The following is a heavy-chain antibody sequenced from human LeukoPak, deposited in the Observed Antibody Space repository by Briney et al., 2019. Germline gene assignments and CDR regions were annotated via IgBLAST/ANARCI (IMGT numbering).Heavy chain of an antibody. CDR3: ARERRGPHYDFWSGQRRIYYYGMGV. CDR2: MNPNSGNT. J-gene: IGHJ6*02. CDR1: GYTFTSYD. D-gene: IGHD3-3*01. V-gene: IGHV1-8*01. Sequence: GASVKVSCKASGYTFTSYDINWVRQATGQGLEWMGWMNPNSGNTGYAQKFQGRVTMTRNTSISTAYMELSSLRSEDTAVYYCARERRGPHYDFWSGQRRIYYYGMGVWGQGTTVTVSS.